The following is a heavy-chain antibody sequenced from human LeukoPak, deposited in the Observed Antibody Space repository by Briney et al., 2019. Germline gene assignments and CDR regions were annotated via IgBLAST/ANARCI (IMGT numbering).Heavy chain of an antibody. V-gene: IGHV5-51*01. Sequence: GESLKISCKGSGYSFTTYWIGWVRQMPGKGLEWMGIIYPGDSDTRYSPSFQGQVTISADKSISTAYLQWSSLKASDTAMYYCARLGGATEMAGVMDYWGQGTLVTVSS. J-gene: IGHJ4*02. CDR2: IYPGDSDT. D-gene: IGHD1-26*01. CDR1: GYSFTTYW. CDR3: ARLGGATEMAGVMDY.